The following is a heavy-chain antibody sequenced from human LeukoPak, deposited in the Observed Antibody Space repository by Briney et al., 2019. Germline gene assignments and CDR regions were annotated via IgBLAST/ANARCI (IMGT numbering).Heavy chain of an antibody. J-gene: IGHJ4*02. CDR3: ARDPYSSGWSHYFDY. D-gene: IGHD6-19*01. CDR1: GYTFTSYG. CDR2: ISAYNGNT. V-gene: IGHV1-18*01. Sequence: GASVKVSCKASGYTFTSYGISWVRQAPGQGLEWMGWISAYNGNTNYAQKLQGRVTMTTDTSTSTAYMELRSLRSDDTAVYYCARDPYSSGWSHYFDYWGQGTLVTVSS.